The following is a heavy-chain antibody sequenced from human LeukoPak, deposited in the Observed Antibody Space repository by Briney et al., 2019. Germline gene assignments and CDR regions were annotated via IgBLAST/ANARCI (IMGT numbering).Heavy chain of an antibody. CDR3: ARDDVDSSGYYIDY. V-gene: IGHV3-30-3*01. CDR2: ISYDGSNK. CDR1: GFTFSSYA. D-gene: IGHD3-22*01. J-gene: IGHJ4*02. Sequence: GGSLRLSCAASGFTFSSYAMPGVRQAPGKGLEWVAVISYDGSNKYYADSVKGRFTISRDNSKNTLYLQMNSLRAEDTAVYYCARDDVDSSGYYIDYWGQGTLVTVSS.